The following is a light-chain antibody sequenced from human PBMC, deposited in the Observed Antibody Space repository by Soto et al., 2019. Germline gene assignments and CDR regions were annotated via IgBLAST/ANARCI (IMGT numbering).Light chain of an antibody. V-gene: IGLV2-18*01. CDR2: EVS. CDR3: SLYTSENAYV. CDR1: STDFVSYNR. J-gene: IGLJ1*01. Sequence: SVLTQPPSVSGSPGQSVTISCTGTSTDFVSYNRVSWYQQPPGTAPKLMIYEVSKRPSGVPDRFSGSKSGNTASLTISGLRAADEADYYCSLYTSENAYVFGTGTKVTVL.